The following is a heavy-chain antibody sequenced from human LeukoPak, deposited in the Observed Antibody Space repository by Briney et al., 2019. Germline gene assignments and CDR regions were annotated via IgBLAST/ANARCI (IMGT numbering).Heavy chain of an antibody. Sequence: GGSLRLSCAASGFTFDDYAMHWVRQAPGKGLEWVSGISWNSGSIGYADSVKGRFTISRDNSKNTLYLQMNSLRAEDTAVYYCAKGIHSGSYFGYWGQGTLVTVSS. V-gene: IGHV3-9*01. CDR1: GFTFDDYA. D-gene: IGHD1-26*01. J-gene: IGHJ4*02. CDR3: AKGIHSGSYFGY. CDR2: ISWNSGSI.